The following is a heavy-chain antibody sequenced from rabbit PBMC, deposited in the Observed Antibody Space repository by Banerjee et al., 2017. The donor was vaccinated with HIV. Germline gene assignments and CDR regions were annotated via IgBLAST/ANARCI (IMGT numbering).Heavy chain of an antibody. D-gene: IGHD4-1*01. Sequence: QSLEESGGDLVKPGASLTLTCTASGFSFSSYYMWWVRQAPGKGLEWIAYVDAGSSGSTYYANWAKGRFTISKSSSTTVTLQMTSLTAADTATYFCARDLAGVIGWNFGLWGPGTLVTVS. CDR3: ARDLAGVIGWNFGL. CDR1: GFSFSSYY. V-gene: IGHV1S40*01. CDR2: VDAGSSGST. J-gene: IGHJ4*01.